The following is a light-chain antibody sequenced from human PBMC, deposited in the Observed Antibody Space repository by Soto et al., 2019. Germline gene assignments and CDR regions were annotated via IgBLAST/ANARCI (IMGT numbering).Light chain of an antibody. CDR3: QHYGDSPRR. CDR2: GAS. V-gene: IGKV3-20*01. CDR1: QSVSSNY. J-gene: IGKJ1*01. Sequence: EIVLTQSPGTLSLSPGERATLSCRASQSVSSNYLACYQQKPGQAPRLLIYGASSRATGIPDRFTGSGSGTDFTLTISRLEPEDFAVYYCQHYGDSPRRFGQGTKVEIK.